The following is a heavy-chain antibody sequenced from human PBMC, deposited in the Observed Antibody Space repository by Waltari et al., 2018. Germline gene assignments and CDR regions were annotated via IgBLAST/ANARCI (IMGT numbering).Heavy chain of an antibody. V-gene: IGHV6-1*01. J-gene: IGHJ4*02. CDR1: GASFPLNSAI. CDR2: TYYRSKWYS. CDR3: ARGGFSFNAGRFDS. Sequence: QVQLQQSGPGLVKPSQPLSLPCALSGASFPLNSAIWTWIRRSPSRGLERLGRTYYRSKWYSDSAVSVKSRITINPDTSKNQFSLQLNSVTPEDTAVYYCARGGFSFNAGRFDSWGRGTLVTVTS. D-gene: IGHD6-13*01.